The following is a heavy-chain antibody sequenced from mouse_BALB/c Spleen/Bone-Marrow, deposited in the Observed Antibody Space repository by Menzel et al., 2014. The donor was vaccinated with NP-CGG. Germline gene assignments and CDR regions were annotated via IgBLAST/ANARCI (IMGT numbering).Heavy chain of an antibody. Sequence: VQLQQSGAELVRPGTSVKVSCKASGYAFTNYLIEWVKQRPGQGLEWIGVINPGSGGTNYNEKFKGKATLTADKSSSTAYIQLSSLTSDDSAVYFCARRDYAMDYWGQGTSVTVSS. V-gene: IGHV1-54*01. CDR1: GYAFTNYL. CDR2: INPGSGGT. CDR3: ARRDYAMDY. J-gene: IGHJ4*01.